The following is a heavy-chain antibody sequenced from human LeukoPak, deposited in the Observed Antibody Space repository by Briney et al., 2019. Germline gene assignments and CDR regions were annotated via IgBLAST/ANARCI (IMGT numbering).Heavy chain of an antibody. CDR3: AKDGGLWVSAHWGDS. CDR1: GFTFSSYT. CDR2: ITTGDGNT. D-gene: IGHD7-27*01. J-gene: IGHJ4*02. Sequence: GGSLRLSCTASGFTFSSYTMTWVRQGPGKWLKWVSTITTGDGNTYYADSVKGRFTVSRDDSKNTLYLQMNSLRAEDTAVYYCAKDGGLWVSAHWGDSWGRGTLVTVSS. V-gene: IGHV3-23*01.